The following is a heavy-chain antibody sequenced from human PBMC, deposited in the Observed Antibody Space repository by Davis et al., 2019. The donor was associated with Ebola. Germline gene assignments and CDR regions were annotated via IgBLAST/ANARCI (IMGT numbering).Heavy chain of an antibody. J-gene: IGHJ4*02. CDR3: ARRGGDDYKLLDY. Sequence: SVKVSCKAAGYTFTAYGITWVRQAPGQGLEWMGWISAHNVNTKYAQKVEGRVTMTTDTSTSTAYMELRSLRSDDTAVYYCARRGGDDYKLLDYWGQGTLVTVSS. D-gene: IGHD5-24*01. CDR1: GYTFTAYG. CDR2: ISAHNVNT. V-gene: IGHV1-18*01.